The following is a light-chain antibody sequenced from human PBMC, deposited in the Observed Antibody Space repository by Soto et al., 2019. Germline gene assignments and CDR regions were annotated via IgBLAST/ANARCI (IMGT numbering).Light chain of an antibody. CDR1: QSVSRN. V-gene: IGKV3-15*01. CDR3: QQYNNWPLT. Sequence: IISQSPTTVSVSPGESATLSCRASQSVSRNLAWYQQKPGKGPRLLIYGASTRATVIPARFSAGGSGTEFTLTISSLQSEDFAVYYCQQYNNWPLTFGGGTKVDIK. CDR2: GAS. J-gene: IGKJ4*01.